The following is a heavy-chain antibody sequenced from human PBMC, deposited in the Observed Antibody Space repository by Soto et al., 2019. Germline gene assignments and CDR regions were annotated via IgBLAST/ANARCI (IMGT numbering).Heavy chain of an antibody. J-gene: IGHJ6*02. CDR1: GVTFSSDA. CDR3: VKDLGVEVQPDGKSV. D-gene: IGHD3-16*01. V-gene: IGHV3-64D*06. Sequence: GGALRLSWSASGVTFSSDAMHWFRQAPGKGLEYVSAISSNGGSTYYADSVKGRFTISRDNSKNTLYLQMSSLRAEDTAVYYCVKDLGVEVQPDGKSVWGQGTTVTGS. CDR2: ISSNGGST.